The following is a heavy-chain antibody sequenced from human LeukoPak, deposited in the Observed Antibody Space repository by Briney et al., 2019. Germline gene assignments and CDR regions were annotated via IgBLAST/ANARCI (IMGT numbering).Heavy chain of an antibody. CDR3: TRGGEEPFDY. J-gene: IGHJ4*02. CDR1: GFTFTRFW. Sequence: GGSLRLSCAGSGFTFTRFWMHWVRHAPGKGPVWVARINVEGTTTTYADSVEGRFTISRDENTLYLQMNHLRVDDMAVYYCTRGGEEPFDYWGQGTLVTVSP. V-gene: IGHV3-74*01. D-gene: IGHD3-10*01. CDR2: INVEGTTT.